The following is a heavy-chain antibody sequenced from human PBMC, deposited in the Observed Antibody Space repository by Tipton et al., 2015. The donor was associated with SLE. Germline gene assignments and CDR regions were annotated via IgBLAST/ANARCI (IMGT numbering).Heavy chain of an antibody. J-gene: IGHJ4*02. CDR2: ISPGGTTI. D-gene: IGHD6-19*01. CDR1: GFSFSSRE. V-gene: IGHV3-48*03. CDR3: ATRQGSGWYQSFDY. Sequence: SLRLSCAASGFSFSSREMNWVRQAPGKGLEWGSYISPGGTTIYYADSVKGRFTISRDDAENSLYLQMDNLRPEDTAVYYCATRQGSGWYQSFDYWGQGSLVTVSS.